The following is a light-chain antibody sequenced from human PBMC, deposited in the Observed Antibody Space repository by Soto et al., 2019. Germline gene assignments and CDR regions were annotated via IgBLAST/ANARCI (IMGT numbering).Light chain of an antibody. CDR1: QGISSY. CDR3: QQSYNTPRT. J-gene: IGKJ2*01. Sequence: IQLTQSPSSLSASVGDRVTITCRASQGISSYLAWYQQKPGKAPKLLIYAASRLQSDVPSRFSGSGSGTDFTLAITTLQPEDSATYYCQQSYNTPRTFGQGTKVDIK. CDR2: AAS. V-gene: IGKV1-39*01.